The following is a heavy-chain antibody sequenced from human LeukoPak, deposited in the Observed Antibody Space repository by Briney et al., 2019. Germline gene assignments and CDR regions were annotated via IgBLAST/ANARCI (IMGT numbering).Heavy chain of an antibody. CDR1: GFTFSSYE. CDR3: TTDWGSHYGGSDYDRFEY. J-gene: IGHJ4*02. CDR2: ISSSGSSGSTI. Sequence: PGGSLRLSCAASGFTFSSYEMNWVRQAPGKGLEWVSYISSSGSSGSTIYYADSVKGRFTISRDDAKSSLYLQMNSLRAEDTAVYYCTTDWGSHYGGSDYDRFEYWGQGTLVTVSS. D-gene: IGHD3-22*01. V-gene: IGHV3-48*03.